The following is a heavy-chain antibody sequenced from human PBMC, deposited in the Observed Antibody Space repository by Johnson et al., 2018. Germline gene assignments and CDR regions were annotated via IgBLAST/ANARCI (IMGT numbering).Heavy chain of an antibody. Sequence: VQLVESGGGVVRPGGSLRLSCAASGFTFDDYGMSWVRQAPGKGLEWVSGINWNGGGTGYADSVKGRFTISRDNAKNSLYLQMNSLRDEDTAVYYCARRRDGYCSGADCFIDAFDIWGQGTMITVSS. CDR2: INWNGGGT. V-gene: IGHV3-20*04. D-gene: IGHD2-15*01. CDR1: GFTFDDYG. CDR3: ARRRDGYCSGADCFIDAFDI. J-gene: IGHJ3*02.